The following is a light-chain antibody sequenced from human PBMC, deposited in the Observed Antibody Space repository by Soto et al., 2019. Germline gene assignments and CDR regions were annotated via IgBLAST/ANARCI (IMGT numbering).Light chain of an antibody. Sequence: QSVLSQPPSASGTPGQRVTISCSGSSSNIGSNPVNWYQQLPGTAPKLLMYSYNKRPSGVPGRFSGSKSGTSASLAISGLQSEDEADYYCAAWDDSLNGWVFGGGTKVTVL. CDR1: SSNIGSNP. CDR2: SYN. V-gene: IGLV1-44*01. CDR3: AAWDDSLNGWV. J-gene: IGLJ3*02.